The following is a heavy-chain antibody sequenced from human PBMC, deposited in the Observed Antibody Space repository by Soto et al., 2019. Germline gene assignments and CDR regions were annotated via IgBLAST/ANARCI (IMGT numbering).Heavy chain of an antibody. V-gene: IGHV1-18*01. CDR3: ARAVGYSYGFDY. J-gene: IGHJ4*02. Sequence: QVQLVQSGAEVRRPGVSVKVSCKASGYTFASYGISWVRQAPGQGLEWMGWISAYNGNTNYAHKLQGRVTMTTETSTTTAYMELRSLRSDDTAVYYCARAVGYSYGFDYWGQGTLVTVSS. CDR1: GYTFASYG. CDR2: ISAYNGNT. D-gene: IGHD5-18*01.